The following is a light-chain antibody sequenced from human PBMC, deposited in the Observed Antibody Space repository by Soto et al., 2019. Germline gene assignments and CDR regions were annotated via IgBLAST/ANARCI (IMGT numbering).Light chain of an antibody. CDR1: QSLLHSNGYNY. V-gene: IGKV2-28*01. CDR3: QQYQSLPFT. Sequence: DIVMTQSPLSLPVTPGEPASISCRSSQSLLHSNGYNYLDWYLQKPGQPPKLLIYWSSTRDSGVPDRFIGRGSGTDFTLSVSSLQAEDVAVYYCQQYQSLPFTFGPG. CDR2: WSS. J-gene: IGKJ3*01.